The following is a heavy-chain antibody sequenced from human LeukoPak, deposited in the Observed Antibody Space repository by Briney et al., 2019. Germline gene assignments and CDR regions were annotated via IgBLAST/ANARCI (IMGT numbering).Heavy chain of an antibody. V-gene: IGHV3-7*01. D-gene: IGHD6-19*01. CDR2: IKQDGSEK. J-gene: IGHJ6*03. CDR3: ARDESSGWYMLGYYYYMDV. CDR1: GFTFSSYW. Sequence: SGGSLRLSCAASGFTFSSYWMSWVRQAPGKGLEWVANIKQDGSEKYYVDSVKGRFTISRDNAKNSLYLQMNSLRAEDTAVYYCARDESSGWYMLGYYYYMDVWGKGTTVTVSS.